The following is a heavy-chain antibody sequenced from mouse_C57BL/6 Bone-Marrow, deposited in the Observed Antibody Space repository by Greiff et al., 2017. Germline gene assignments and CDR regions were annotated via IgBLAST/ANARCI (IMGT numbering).Heavy chain of an antibody. V-gene: IGHV1-81*01. J-gene: IGHJ4*01. CDR3: ASQWRLRPYAIDY. D-gene: IGHD1-2*01. Sequence: VQLQQSGAELARPEASVKLSCKASGYTFTSYGISWVKQRTGQGLEWIGEIYPRSGNTYYNEKFKGKATLTADKSSSTAYMELRSLTSEDSAVYFCASQWRLRPYAIDYWGQGTSVTVSS. CDR1: GYTFTSYG. CDR2: IYPRSGNT.